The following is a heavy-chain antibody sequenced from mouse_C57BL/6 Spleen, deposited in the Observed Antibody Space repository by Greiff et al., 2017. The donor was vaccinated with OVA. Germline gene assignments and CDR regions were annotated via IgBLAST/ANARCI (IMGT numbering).Heavy chain of an antibody. J-gene: IGHJ2*01. CDR3: AKGRYYGTGYFDY. CDR2: IDPSDSYT. V-gene: IGHV1-69*01. Sequence: VQLQQPGAELVMPGASVKLSCKASGYTFTSYWMHWVKQRPGQGLEWIGEIDPSDSYTNYNQKFKGKSTLTVDKSSSTAYMQLSSLTSEDSAVYYCAKGRYYGTGYFDYWGKGATLTVSS. CDR1: GYTFTSYW. D-gene: IGHD1-1*01.